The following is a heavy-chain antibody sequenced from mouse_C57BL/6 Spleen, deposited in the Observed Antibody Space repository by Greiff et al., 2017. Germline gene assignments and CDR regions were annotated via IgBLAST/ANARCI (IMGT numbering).Heavy chain of an antibody. V-gene: IGHV3-6*01. J-gene: IGHJ3*01. Sequence: DVKLQDSGPGLVKPSQSLSLTCSVTGYSITSGYYWNWIRQFPGNKLEWMGYISYDGSNNYNPSLKNRISITRDTSKNQFFLKLNSVATEDTATYYCARDYGSAPFAYWGQGTLVTVSA. CDR2: ISYDGSN. D-gene: IGHD1-1*01. CDR3: ARDYGSAPFAY. CDR1: GYSITSGYY.